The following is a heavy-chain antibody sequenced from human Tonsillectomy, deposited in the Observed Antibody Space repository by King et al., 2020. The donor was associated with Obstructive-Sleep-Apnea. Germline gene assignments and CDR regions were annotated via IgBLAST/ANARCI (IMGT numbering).Heavy chain of an antibody. CDR2: INQDGSEK. CDR3: ASHSSSATCFDYYYGMDV. V-gene: IGHV3-7*03. D-gene: IGHD2-2*01. Sequence: EVQLVESGGGLVQPGGSLRLSCAASGFTFSTYWVNWVRQAPGKGLEWVANINQDGSEKYYVDSVKARFTISRDNAKNSLYLQMNSLRAGDTAVYYCASHSSSATCFDYYYGMDVWGQGTTVTVSS. CDR1: GFTFSTYW. J-gene: IGHJ6*02.